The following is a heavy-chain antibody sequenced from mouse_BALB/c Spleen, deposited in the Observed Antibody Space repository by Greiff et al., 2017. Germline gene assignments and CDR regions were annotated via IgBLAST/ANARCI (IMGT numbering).Heavy chain of an antibody. V-gene: IGHV5-12-1*01. Sequence: DVMLVESGGGLVKPGGSLKLSCAASGFAFSSYDMSWVRQTPEKRLEWVAYISSGGGSTYYPDTVKGRFTISRDNAKNTLYLQMSSLKSEDTAMYYCARHMITTRTWYFDVWGAGTTVTVSS. CDR3: ARHMITTRTWYFDV. CDR2: ISSGGGST. J-gene: IGHJ1*01. CDR1: GFAFSSYD. D-gene: IGHD2-4*01.